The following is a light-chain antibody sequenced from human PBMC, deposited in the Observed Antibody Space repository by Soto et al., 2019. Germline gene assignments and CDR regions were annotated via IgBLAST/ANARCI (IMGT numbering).Light chain of an antibody. CDR2: HAS. J-gene: IGKJ5*01. CDR1: QNITNN. Sequence: IQMTQSPSSLSSSIGGMVTITCQASQNITNNLSWYQQKPGKAPNLLIYHASKLAKGVTSRFSGSGSGTDFSFIITSLQREDLATYYCQQYYGLPPLTFGQGTRLEIK. CDR3: QQYYGLPPLT. V-gene: IGKV1-33*01.